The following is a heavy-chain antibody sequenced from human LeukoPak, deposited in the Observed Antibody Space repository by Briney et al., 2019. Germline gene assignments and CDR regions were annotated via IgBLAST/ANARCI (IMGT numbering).Heavy chain of an antibody. CDR1: GGSINNYY. V-gene: IGHV4-59*08. CDR2: VFYSGST. Sequence: SETLSLTCTVSGGSINNYYWSWIRQPPGKGLEWVGYVFYSGSTSYNPSLESRVTISVDTSKNQFSLKLNSVTAADTAVYYCARHYYTDPFDYWGQGTLVTVSS. D-gene: IGHD3-22*01. J-gene: IGHJ4*02. CDR3: ARHYYTDPFDY.